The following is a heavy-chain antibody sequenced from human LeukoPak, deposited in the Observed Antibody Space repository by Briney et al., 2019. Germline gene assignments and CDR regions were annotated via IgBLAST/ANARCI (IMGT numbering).Heavy chain of an antibody. D-gene: IGHD3-16*01. V-gene: IGHV4-38-2*01. CDR2: NYHSGST. Sequence: SETLSLTCAVSGYSISSGYYWGWIRQPPGKGLEWIGSNYHSGSTYYNPSLKSRVTISVDTSKNQFSLKLSSVTAADTAVYYCARQSYGYVWGSYIRLDAFDIWGQGTMVTVSS. J-gene: IGHJ3*02. CDR3: ARQSYGYVWGSYIRLDAFDI. CDR1: GYSISSGYY.